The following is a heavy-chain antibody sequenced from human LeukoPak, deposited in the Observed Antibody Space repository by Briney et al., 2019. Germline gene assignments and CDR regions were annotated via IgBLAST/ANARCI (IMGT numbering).Heavy chain of an antibody. CDR2: ISSSSRSI. CDR1: GFTFSSYS. D-gene: IGHD2-21*02. J-gene: IGHJ1*01. Sequence: GGSLRLSCAASGFTFSSYSMNWVRQAPGKGLEWVSYISSSSRSIYYADSVKGRFTISRDNSKNTLYLQMKSLRAEDTAVYYCARTDETAPAEDFQHWGQGTLVTVSS. V-gene: IGHV3-48*01. CDR3: ARTDETAPAEDFQH.